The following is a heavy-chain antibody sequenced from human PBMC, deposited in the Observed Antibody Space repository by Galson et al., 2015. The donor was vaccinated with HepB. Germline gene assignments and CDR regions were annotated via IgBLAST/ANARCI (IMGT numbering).Heavy chain of an antibody. J-gene: IGHJ4*02. V-gene: IGHV1-69*13. CDR1: GGTFSSYA. CDR2: IIPIFGTA. CDR3: ARETEDYDSSGYYQYYFDY. Sequence: SVKVSCKASGGTFSSYAISWVRQAPGQGLEWMGGIIPIFGTANYAQKFQGRVTITADESTSTAYMELSSLRSEDTAVYYCARETEDYDSSGYYQYYFDYWGQGTLVTVSS. D-gene: IGHD3-22*01.